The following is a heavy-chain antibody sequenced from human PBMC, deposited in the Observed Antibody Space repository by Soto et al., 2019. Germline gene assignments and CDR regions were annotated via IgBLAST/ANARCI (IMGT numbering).Heavy chain of an antibody. V-gene: IGHV3-23*01. Sequence: EVQLLESGGGLVQPGGSLRLSCAASGFSFSSYAMNWVRQAPGKGLECVSVISGSDSSTYYADSVEGRFTISRDNSKNTLYMQMNSLRADDTAVYYCARVLCGSSSCHYYFYGMDVWGQGTTVTVSS. CDR1: GFSFSSYA. D-gene: IGHD6-6*01. J-gene: IGHJ6*02. CDR2: ISGSDSST. CDR3: ARVLCGSSSCHYYFYGMDV.